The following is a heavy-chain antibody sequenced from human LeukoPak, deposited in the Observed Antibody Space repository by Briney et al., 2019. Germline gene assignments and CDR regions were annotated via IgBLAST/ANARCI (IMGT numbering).Heavy chain of an antibody. D-gene: IGHD2-15*01. Sequence: GGSLRLSCAVSGFTFSSYAMSWVRQAPGKGLEWVSVISGSGGDTYYADSVKGRFTISRDNSKNTLYLQMNSLGVEDTAVYYCAKGSLSGGTCYFDCWGQGTLVTVSS. CDR3: AKGSLSGGTCYFDC. V-gene: IGHV3-23*01. CDR2: ISGSGGDT. CDR1: GFTFSSYA. J-gene: IGHJ4*02.